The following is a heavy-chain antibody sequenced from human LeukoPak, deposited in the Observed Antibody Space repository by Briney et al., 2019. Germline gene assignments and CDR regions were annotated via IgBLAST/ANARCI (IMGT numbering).Heavy chain of an antibody. J-gene: IGHJ6*03. Sequence: SVKVSCKASGGTFSSYAISWVRQAPGQGLEWMGGIIPIFGTANYAQKFQGRVTITTDESTSIAYMELISLRSEDTGVYYCARSPPAWERLSPYYYYMDVWGKGTTVAVSS. CDR1: GGTFSSYA. D-gene: IGHD1-26*01. CDR3: ARSPPAWERLSPYYYYMDV. V-gene: IGHV1-69*05. CDR2: IIPIFGTA.